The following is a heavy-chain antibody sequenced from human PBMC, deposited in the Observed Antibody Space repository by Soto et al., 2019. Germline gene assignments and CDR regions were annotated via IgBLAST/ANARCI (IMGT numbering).Heavy chain of an antibody. CDR1: GGSVRDGSYY. CDR2: IYHSGST. Sequence: SETLSLTCTVSGGSVRDGSYYWAWLRQPPGKGLEWIGHIYHSGSTIYNPSLKSRVTISIDASKSQFSLNLNSMTAADTAVYYCAGYNWNYYFDPWGQGTLVTVSS. CDR3: AGYNWNYYFDP. J-gene: IGHJ5*02. V-gene: IGHV4-61*01. D-gene: IGHD1-7*01.